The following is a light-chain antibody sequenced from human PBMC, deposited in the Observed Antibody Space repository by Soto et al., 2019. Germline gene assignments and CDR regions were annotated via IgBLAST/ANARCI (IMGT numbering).Light chain of an antibody. CDR2: GAS. Sequence: EIVMTQSPATLSVSPGKKATLSCRASQSVNRNLAWYQQKPGQAPRLLMYGASTRATGIPARFSGSGSGTEFTLTISSLQPEDFAVYYCQEYDNWLTWTFGQGTKVDIK. J-gene: IGKJ1*01. CDR3: QEYDNWLTWT. CDR1: QSVNRN. V-gene: IGKV3D-15*01.